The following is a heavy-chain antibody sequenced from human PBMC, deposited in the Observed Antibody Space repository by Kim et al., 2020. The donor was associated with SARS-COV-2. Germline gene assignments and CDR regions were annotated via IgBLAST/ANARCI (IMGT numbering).Heavy chain of an antibody. CDR2: IYPGDSDS. Sequence: GESLKISCKGSGYSFTSYWIGWVRQMPGKGLEWMGMIYPGDSDSRYSPSFQGQVTISADRSISTAYLQWRSLKASDSAIYYCARRVAVAGLTFYYWGQGT. CDR1: GYSFTSYW. CDR3: ARRVAVAGLTFYY. J-gene: IGHJ4*02. V-gene: IGHV5-51*01. D-gene: IGHD6-19*01.